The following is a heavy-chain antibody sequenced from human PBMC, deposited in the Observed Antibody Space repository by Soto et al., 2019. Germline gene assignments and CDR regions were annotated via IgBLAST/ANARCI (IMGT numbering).Heavy chain of an antibody. J-gene: IGHJ4*02. CDR1: GCSISSSSYY. Sequence: SETLSLTCTVSGCSISSSSYYWGWIRQPPGKGLEWIGSIYFSGSTHYNVSLTSRVTISVDTSRNQFSLKLSSVTATDTAVYYCARHVRGWQLMLDNWGQGSLVTVSS. D-gene: IGHD6-13*01. CDR3: ARHVRGWQLMLDN. V-gene: IGHV4-39*01. CDR2: IYFSGST.